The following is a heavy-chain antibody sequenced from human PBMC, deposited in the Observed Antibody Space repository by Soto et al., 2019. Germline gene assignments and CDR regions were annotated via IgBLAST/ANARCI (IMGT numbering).Heavy chain of an antibody. CDR1: GFTFSSYG. Sequence: GGSLRLSCAASGFTFSSYGMHWVRQAPGKGLEWVAVISYDGSNKYYADSVKGRFTISRDNSKNTLYLQMNSLRAEDTAVYYGAKDSSIFRTLGYYWGQGTPVPVSS. V-gene: IGHV3-30*18. J-gene: IGHJ4*02. CDR2: ISYDGSNK. D-gene: IGHD6-13*01. CDR3: AKDSSIFRTLGYY.